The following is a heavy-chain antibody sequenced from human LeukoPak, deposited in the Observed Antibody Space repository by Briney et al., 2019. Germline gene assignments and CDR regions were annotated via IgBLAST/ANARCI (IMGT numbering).Heavy chain of an antibody. J-gene: IGHJ6*02. Sequence: GGSLRLSCAASGFTVSSNYMSWVRQAPGKGLEWVSVIYSGGSTYYADSVKGRFTISRDNSKNTLYLQMNSLRAEDTAVYYCASSSSSNQYYYGMDVWGQGTTVTVSS. CDR3: ASSSSSNQYYYGMDV. D-gene: IGHD6-13*01. CDR1: GFTVSSNY. V-gene: IGHV3-53*01. CDR2: IYSGGST.